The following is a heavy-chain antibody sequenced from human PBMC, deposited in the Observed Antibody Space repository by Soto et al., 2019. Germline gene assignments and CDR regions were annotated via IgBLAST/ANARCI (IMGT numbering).Heavy chain of an antibody. V-gene: IGHV3-48*02. Sequence: GALRLSCVASGFSFSNYNMNWVRQAPGKGLEWVSYITDSSDTVHYADSVRGRFTISRDNAESSLYLQMNSLRDEDTAVYFCARDFGHGYYLDYWGRGTLVTVSS. CDR2: ITDSSDTV. CDR3: ARDFGHGYYLDY. CDR1: GFSFSNYN. J-gene: IGHJ4*02. D-gene: IGHD3-3*01.